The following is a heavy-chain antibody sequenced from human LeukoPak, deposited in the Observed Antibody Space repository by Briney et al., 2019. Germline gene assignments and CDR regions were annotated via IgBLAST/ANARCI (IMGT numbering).Heavy chain of an antibody. CDR1: GFTFSSYA. J-gene: IGHJ4*02. V-gene: IGHV3-64*01. CDR2: ISSNGGST. D-gene: IGHD5-24*01. Sequence: PGGSLRLSCAASGFTFSSYAMHSVRQAPGKGLEYVSAISSNGGSTYYANSVKGRFTISRDNSKNTLYLQMGSLRAEDMAVYYCARSRWLQLPSLFDYWGQGTLVTVSS. CDR3: ARSRWLQLPSLFDY.